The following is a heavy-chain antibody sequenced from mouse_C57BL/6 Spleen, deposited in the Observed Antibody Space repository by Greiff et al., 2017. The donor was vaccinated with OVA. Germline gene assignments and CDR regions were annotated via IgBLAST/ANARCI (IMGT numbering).Heavy chain of an antibody. CDR2: IYPGDGDT. V-gene: IGHV1-82*01. CDR1: GYAFSSSW. Sequence: VKLQESGPELVKPGASVKISCKASGYAFSSSWMNWVKQRPGKGLEWIGRIYPGDGDTNYNGKFKGKATLTADKSSSTAYMQLSSLTSEDSAVYFCARSEGSSGYDYAMDYWGQGTSVTVSS. CDR3: ARSEGSSGYDYAMDY. D-gene: IGHD3-2*02. J-gene: IGHJ4*01.